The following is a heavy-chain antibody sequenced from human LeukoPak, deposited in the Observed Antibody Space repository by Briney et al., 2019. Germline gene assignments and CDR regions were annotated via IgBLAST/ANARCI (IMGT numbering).Heavy chain of an antibody. D-gene: IGHD1-26*01. J-gene: IGHJ4*02. V-gene: IGHV4-59*08. CDR2: IYYSGST. CDR1: GVPISSYH. Sequence: PSETLSLTCTASGVPISSYHLSWLRQPPGKGLEWVGNIYYSGSTNYNPSLKSRITISVDTSKNQFSLKLSSVTAAGKTVYYCARQGIVGTSDYWGQGTLVTASS. CDR3: ARQGIVGTSDY.